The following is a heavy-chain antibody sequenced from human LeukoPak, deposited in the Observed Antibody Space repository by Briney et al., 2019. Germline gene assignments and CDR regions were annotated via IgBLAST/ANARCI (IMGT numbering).Heavy chain of an antibody. Sequence: PGGSLRLSCAASGFTFSSYGMHWVRQAPGKGLEWVAFIRYDGSNKYYADSVKGRFTISRDNSKNTLYLQMNSLRAEDTAVYYCANAKARDGYNLDYWGQGTLVTVSS. CDR1: GFTFSSYG. V-gene: IGHV3-30*02. D-gene: IGHD5-24*01. CDR2: IRYDGSNK. J-gene: IGHJ4*02. CDR3: ANAKARDGYNLDY.